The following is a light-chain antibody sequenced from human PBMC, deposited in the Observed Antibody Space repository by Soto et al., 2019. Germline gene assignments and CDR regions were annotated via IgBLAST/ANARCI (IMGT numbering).Light chain of an antibody. V-gene: IGKV3-15*01. CDR2: AAS. Sequence: EIVMTQSPATLSVSPGGRATLSCRASQSSSDTLAWYQQKPGQAPRLLIHAASTRAPGFPARFSGSGSGTAFTLTISSLQSEDFAVYDCQQYNNWPWTFGQGTKVEIK. CDR3: QQYNNWPWT. J-gene: IGKJ1*01. CDR1: QSSSDT.